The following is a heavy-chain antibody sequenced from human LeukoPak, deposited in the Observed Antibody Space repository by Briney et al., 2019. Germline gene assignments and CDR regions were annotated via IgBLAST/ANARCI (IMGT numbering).Heavy chain of an antibody. CDR1: GYTFTNYY. CDR3: ARTTEGGYTYNYFYYYYMDV. CDR2: INPNSGGT. V-gene: IGHV1-2*02. D-gene: IGHD5-18*01. J-gene: IGHJ6*03. Sequence: ASVKVSCKASGYTFTNYYIHWVRQAPGQGLEWMGWINPNSGGTNYAQKFQGRVTMARDTSISTAYMELSRLRSDDTAVYYCARTTEGGYTYNYFYYYYMDVWGKGTTVTISS.